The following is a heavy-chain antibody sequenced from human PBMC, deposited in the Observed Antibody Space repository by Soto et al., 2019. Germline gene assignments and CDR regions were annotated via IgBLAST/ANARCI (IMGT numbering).Heavy chain of an antibody. CDR2: INYRGTT. Sequence: QVQLQESGPGLVRPSQTLSLTCTVSGGSITHGDYYWNWIRPHPGKGLEWIGYINYRGTTFYNPSLKSRVFISVETSKNQFSLNLSSVTAADTAVYFCARDAPGEAPYWGQGTLVTVSS. V-gene: IGHV4-31*03. CDR1: GGSITHGDYY. CDR3: ARDAPGEAPY. J-gene: IGHJ4*02. D-gene: IGHD2-2*01.